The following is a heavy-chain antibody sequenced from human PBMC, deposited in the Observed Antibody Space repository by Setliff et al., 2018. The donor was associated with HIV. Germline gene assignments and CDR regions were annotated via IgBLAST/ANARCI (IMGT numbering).Heavy chain of an antibody. CDR1: GGSISSYY. Sequence: SETLSLTCTVSGGSISSYYWSWIRQPAGKGLEWIGHVYTSGSTDYNPSLNSRLTISIDTSRNQFSLNLTSVTAADTAVYYCARLRGSYDFSNWYDPWGQGTQVTVSS. CDR2: VYTSGST. D-gene: IGHD3-3*01. V-gene: IGHV4-4*07. J-gene: IGHJ5*02. CDR3: ARLRGSYDFSNWYDP.